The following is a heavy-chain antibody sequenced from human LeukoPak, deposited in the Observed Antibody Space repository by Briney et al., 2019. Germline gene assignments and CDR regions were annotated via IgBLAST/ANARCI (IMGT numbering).Heavy chain of an antibody. CDR3: AGDKETTGNGRPNWFDP. V-gene: IGHV4-38-2*01. J-gene: IGHJ5*02. CDR2: IFQRGYS. D-gene: IGHD1-1*01. Sequence: SETLSLTCAVSGYSISSGYYWGWIRQPPGKGLQWIGSIFQRGYSYYNPSLKSRVTISVDTSRNQFSLKLSSVTAADTAVHYCAGDKETTGNGRPNWFDPWGQGTLVTVSS. CDR1: GYSISSGYY.